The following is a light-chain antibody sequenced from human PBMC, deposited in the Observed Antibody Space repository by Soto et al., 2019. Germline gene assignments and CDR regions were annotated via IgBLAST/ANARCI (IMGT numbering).Light chain of an antibody. CDR3: QQRSNWLPIT. J-gene: IGKJ5*01. CDR1: QSVSSY. Sequence: EIVLTQSPATLSLSPGERATLSCRASQSVSSYLAWYQQKRGQAPRLLIYDASNRATGIPARFSGSGSGTDFTLTIRSLEPEDFAVYYCQQRSNWLPITFGQGTRLEIK. V-gene: IGKV3-11*01. CDR2: DAS.